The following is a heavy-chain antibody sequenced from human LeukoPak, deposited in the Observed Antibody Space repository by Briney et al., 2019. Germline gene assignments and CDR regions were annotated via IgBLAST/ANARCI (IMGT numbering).Heavy chain of an antibody. CDR2: INPNSGGT. CDR1: GYTFTGYY. D-gene: IGHD3-10*01. J-gene: IGHJ4*02. CDR3: ASDPSMVRGVQAY. V-gene: IGHV1-2*02. Sequence: GASVKVSCKAFGYTFTGYYMHWVRQAPGQGLEWMGWINPNSGGTNYAQKFQGRVTMTRDTSISTAYMELSRLRSDDTAVYYCASDPSMVRGVQAYWGQGTLVTVSS.